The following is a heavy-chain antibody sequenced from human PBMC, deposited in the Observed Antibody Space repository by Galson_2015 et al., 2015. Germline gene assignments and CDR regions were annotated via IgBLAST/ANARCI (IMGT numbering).Heavy chain of an antibody. V-gene: IGHV3-30*01. CDR2: ISYDGSNK. CDR3: ARDFSARSSDPSIAVAGIMDY. CDR1: GFTFSSYA. D-gene: IGHD6-19*01. J-gene: IGHJ4*02. Sequence: LRLSCAASGFTFSSYAMHWVRQAPGKGLEWVAVISYDGSNKYYADSVKGRFTISRDNSKNTQYLQMNSLRAEDTAVYYCARDFSARSSDPSIAVAGIMDYWGQGTLVTVSS.